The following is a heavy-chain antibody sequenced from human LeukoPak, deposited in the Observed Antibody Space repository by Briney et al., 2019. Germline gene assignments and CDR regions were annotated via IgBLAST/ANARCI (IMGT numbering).Heavy chain of an antibody. D-gene: IGHD3-16*02. CDR1: GFTFSSYA. CDR2: ISYDGSNK. V-gene: IGHV3-30-3*01. CDR3: AKDAPTFGGVIVYYYFDY. J-gene: IGHJ4*02. Sequence: GGSLRLSCAASGFTFSSYAMHWVRQAPGKGLEWVAVISYDGSNKYYADSVKGRFTISRDNSKNTLYLQMNSLRAEDTAVYYCAKDAPTFGGVIVYYYFDYWGQGTLVTVSS.